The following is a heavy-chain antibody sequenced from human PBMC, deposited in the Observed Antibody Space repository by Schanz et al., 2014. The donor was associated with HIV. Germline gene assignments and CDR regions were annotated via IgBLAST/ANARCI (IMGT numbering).Heavy chain of an antibody. Sequence: EVQLGESGGGLVQPGGSLRLSCAASGFTFSSHAMSWVRQAAGKGLEWVPSISGSGGRTYHADSVKGRFTISRDNSKNTLYLQMDRLSDDDTSVYYCARGYWKYVNYWGQGTRVTVS. CDR3: ARGYWKYVNY. V-gene: IGHV3-23*04. J-gene: IGHJ4*02. D-gene: IGHD1-7*01. CDR2: ISGSGGRT. CDR1: GFTFSSHA.